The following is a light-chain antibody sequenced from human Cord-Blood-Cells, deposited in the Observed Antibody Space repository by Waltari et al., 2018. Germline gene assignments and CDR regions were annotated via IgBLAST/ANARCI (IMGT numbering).Light chain of an antibody. V-gene: IGKV3-20*01. Sequence: EIVLTQSPGTLSLSPGERATLSCRASQSVSSSYLAWYQQKPGQAPRLLIYGASSRATGIPDRFSGSGSVTDFTLTISRLEPEDFAVYYCQQYGSSTYTCGQGTKLEIK. J-gene: IGKJ2*01. CDR3: QQYGSSTYT. CDR2: GAS. CDR1: QSVSSSY.